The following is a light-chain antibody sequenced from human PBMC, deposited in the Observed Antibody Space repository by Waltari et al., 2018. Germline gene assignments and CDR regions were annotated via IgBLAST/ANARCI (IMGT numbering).Light chain of an antibody. CDR2: GAS. Sequence: CWARQHVDNTYVAGYQQTPGQPRKLLMYGASGRGSGIPDRFSGRGAETDFTLTISRLEPEDFVVYHCQQYGTLAVTFGQGTRLEIK. V-gene: IGKV3-20*01. CDR3: QQYGTLAVT. J-gene: IGKJ5*01. CDR1: QHVDNTY.